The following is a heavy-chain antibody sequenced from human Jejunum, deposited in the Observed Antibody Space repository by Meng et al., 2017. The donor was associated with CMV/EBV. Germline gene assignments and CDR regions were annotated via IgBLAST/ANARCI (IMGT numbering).Heavy chain of an antibody. CDR2: IWYDGSSE. D-gene: IGHD1-1*01. CDR3: VKDQGGTVYHGMDV. CDR1: GFTFRSFG. J-gene: IGHJ6*02. Sequence: GFTFRSFGMNWVRQAPGKGLEWVAVIWYDGSSEYYAASVKGRFTISRDNARNILYLQMNSLRAEDTGVYYCVKDQGGTVYHGMDVWGQGTTVTVSS. V-gene: IGHV3-33*06.